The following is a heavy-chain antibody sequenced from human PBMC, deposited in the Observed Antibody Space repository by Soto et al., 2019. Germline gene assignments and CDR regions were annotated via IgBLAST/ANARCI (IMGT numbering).Heavy chain of an antibody. Sequence: SETLSLTCTVSGGSISSYYWGWIRQPPGKGLEWIGSIYYSGSTYYNPSLKSRVTISVDTSKNQFSLKLSSVTAADTAVYYCATNKEAYSSSWYYWGQGNLVTVS. CDR3: ATNKEAYSSSWYY. V-gene: IGHV4-39*01. CDR1: GGSISSYY. CDR2: IYYSGST. J-gene: IGHJ4*02. D-gene: IGHD6-13*01.